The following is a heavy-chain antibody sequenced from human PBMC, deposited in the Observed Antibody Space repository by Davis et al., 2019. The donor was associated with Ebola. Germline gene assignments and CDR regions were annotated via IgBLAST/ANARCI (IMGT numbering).Heavy chain of an antibody. V-gene: IGHV3-21*01. CDR3: ARDGTLRFLEWLRYGMDV. J-gene: IGHJ6*02. CDR2: ISSSSSYI. Sequence: GGSLRLSCAASGFTFSSYSMNWVRQAPGKGLEWVSSISSSSSYIYYADSVKCRFTISRDNAKNSLYLQMNSLRAEDTAVYYCARDGTLRFLEWLRYGMDVWGQGTTVTVSS. D-gene: IGHD3-3*01. CDR1: GFTFSSYS.